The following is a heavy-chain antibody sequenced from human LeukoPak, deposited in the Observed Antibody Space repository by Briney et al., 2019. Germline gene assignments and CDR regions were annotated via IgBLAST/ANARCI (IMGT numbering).Heavy chain of an antibody. D-gene: IGHD3-16*01. CDR3: ARGGGTFDY. Sequence: SETLSLTCAVYGGSFSGYFWSWIRQSPGKGLEWSGEFSHSGITAYTPSLKSRVTISVDTSKNQFSLKLSSVTAADTAVYYCARGGGTFDYWGQGTLVTVSS. CDR2: FSHSGIT. V-gene: IGHV4-34*01. J-gene: IGHJ4*02. CDR1: GGSFSGYF.